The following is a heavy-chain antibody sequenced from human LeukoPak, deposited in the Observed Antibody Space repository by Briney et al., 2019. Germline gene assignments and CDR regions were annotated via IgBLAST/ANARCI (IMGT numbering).Heavy chain of an antibody. CDR2: INWNGGST. D-gene: IGHD3-9*01. V-gene: IGHV3-20*04. CDR3: ARDPDILTGYPLYSFDY. Sequence: GGSLRLSCVASGFTFSTYGMSWVRQAPGKGLEWVSGINWNGGSTGYADSVKGRFTISRDNAKNSLYLQMNSLRAEDTAVYYCARDPDILTGYPLYSFDYWGLGTLVTVSS. J-gene: IGHJ4*02. CDR1: GFTFSTYG.